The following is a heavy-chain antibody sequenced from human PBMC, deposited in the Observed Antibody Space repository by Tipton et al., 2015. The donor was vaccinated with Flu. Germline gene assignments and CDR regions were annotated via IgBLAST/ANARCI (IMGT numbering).Heavy chain of an antibody. D-gene: IGHD6-25*01. CDR1: GFTFHEYD. Sequence: QLVQSGGGVVRPGGSLRLSCAASGFTFHEYDMTWVRQVPGKGLEWVSHIKFNGGSADYADSVKGRFTISRDNSKNTLFLQMNSLRAEDTAVYYCARGGTSVYYYYGMDVWGQGTTVTVSS. CDR3: ARGGTSVYYYYGMDV. J-gene: IGHJ6*02. V-gene: IGHV3-20*04. CDR2: IKFNGGSA.